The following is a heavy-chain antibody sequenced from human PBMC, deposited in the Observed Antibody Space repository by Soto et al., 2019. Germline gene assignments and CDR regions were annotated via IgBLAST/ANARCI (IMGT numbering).Heavy chain of an antibody. CDR1: GYTFSTYD. Sequence: QVQLVQSGAEVKKPGASVRVSCKASGYTFSTYDINWVRQATGQGLEWMGWMNPKSGYTGSAQKFQGRVTMTRDTSKSTAYLDLSRLTSEDTAVYYCARVNGDPDYGGQGILVTVSS. D-gene: IGHD4-17*01. V-gene: IGHV1-8*01. CDR2: MNPKSGYT. CDR3: ARVNGDPDY. J-gene: IGHJ4*02.